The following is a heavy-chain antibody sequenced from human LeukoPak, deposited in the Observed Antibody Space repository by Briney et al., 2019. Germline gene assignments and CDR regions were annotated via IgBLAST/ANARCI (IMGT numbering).Heavy chain of an antibody. Sequence: GGSLRLSCAASGFTVSSNYMSWARQAPGMGLEWVSVIYSGGTTYYADSVKGRFTISRDNSKNMLYLQMNSLRAEDTAVYYCAREPGTDYRKYYFDYWGQGTLVTVSS. CDR3: AREPGTDYRKYYFDY. V-gene: IGHV3-53*01. J-gene: IGHJ4*02. CDR2: IYSGGTT. CDR1: GFTVSSNY. D-gene: IGHD3/OR15-3a*01.